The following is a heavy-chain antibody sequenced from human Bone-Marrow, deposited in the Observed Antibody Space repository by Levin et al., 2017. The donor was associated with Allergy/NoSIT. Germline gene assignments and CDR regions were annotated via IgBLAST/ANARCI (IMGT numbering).Heavy chain of an antibody. V-gene: IGHV4-30-2*01. Sequence: PSETLSLTCAVSGGSISSGGYSWSWIRQPPGKGLEWIGYIYHSGSTYYNPSLKSRVTISVDRSKNQFSLKLSSVTAADTAVYYCARYHHIVATLDYWGQGTLVTVSS. CDR1: GGSISSGGYS. D-gene: IGHD5-12*01. J-gene: IGHJ4*02. CDR3: ARYHHIVATLDY. CDR2: IYHSGST.